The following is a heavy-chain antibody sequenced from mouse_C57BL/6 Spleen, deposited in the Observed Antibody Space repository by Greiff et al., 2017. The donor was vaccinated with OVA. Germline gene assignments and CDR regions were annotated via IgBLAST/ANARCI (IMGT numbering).Heavy chain of an antibody. D-gene: IGHD2-5*01. CDR3: ASAYYSNYDAMDY. CDR2: ISNGGGST. V-gene: IGHV5-12*01. CDR1: GFTFSDYY. J-gene: IGHJ4*01. Sequence: EVQLVESGGGLVQPGGSLKLSCAASGFTFSDYYMYWVRQTPEKRLEWVAYISNGGGSTYYPDTVKGRFTISRDNAKNTLYLQMSRLKSEDTAMYYCASAYYSNYDAMDYWGQGTSVTVSS.